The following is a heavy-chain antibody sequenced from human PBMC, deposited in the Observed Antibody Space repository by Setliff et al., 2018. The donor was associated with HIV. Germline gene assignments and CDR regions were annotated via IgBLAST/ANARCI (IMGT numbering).Heavy chain of an antibody. Sequence: SETLSLTCTVSGGSVSTGNYYWNWIRLPPGKGLEWIGYIFYSGSTNYDPSLKSRVTISVDTSKNQFSLKLSSVTAADTAVYYCARVGGSGSHDYWGQGTLVTVSS. CDR1: GGSVSTGNYY. CDR2: IFYSGST. D-gene: IGHD6-19*01. J-gene: IGHJ4*02. V-gene: IGHV4-61*01. CDR3: ARVGGSGSHDY.